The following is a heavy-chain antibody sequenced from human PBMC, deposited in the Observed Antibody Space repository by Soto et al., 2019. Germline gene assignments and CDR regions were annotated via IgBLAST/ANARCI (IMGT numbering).Heavy chain of an antibody. V-gene: IGHV3-30-3*01. CDR3: ARAASPKVGFDP. CDR1: GFTFSSYA. CDR2: ISYDGSNK. J-gene: IGHJ5*02. D-gene: IGHD6-25*01. Sequence: PGGSLRLSCAASGFTFSSYAMHWVRQAPGKGLEWVAVISYDGSNKYYADSVKGRFTISRDNSKNTLYLQMNSLRAEDTAVYYCARAASPKVGFDPWGQGTLVTVS.